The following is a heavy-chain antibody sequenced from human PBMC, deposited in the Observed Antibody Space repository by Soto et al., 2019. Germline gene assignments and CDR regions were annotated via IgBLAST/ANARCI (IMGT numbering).Heavy chain of an antibody. J-gene: IGHJ6*02. CDR1: GFTFSSYG. CDR3: AKDLNSSSWYRATNYYYYGMDV. CDR2: ISYDGSNK. Sequence: PGGSLRLSCAASGFTFSSYGMHWVRQAPGKGLEWVAVISYDGSNKYYADSVKGRFTISRDNSKNTLYLQMNSLRAEDTAVYYCAKDLNSSSWYRATNYYYYGMDVWGQGTTVTVSS. D-gene: IGHD6-13*01. V-gene: IGHV3-30*18.